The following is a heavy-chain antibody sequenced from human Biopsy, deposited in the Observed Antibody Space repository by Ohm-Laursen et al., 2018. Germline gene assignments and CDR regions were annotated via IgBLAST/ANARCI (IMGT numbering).Heavy chain of an antibody. CDR3: ARSRGSSGIATIYYYGMDV. J-gene: IGHJ6*02. D-gene: IGHD3-10*01. CDR2: ISSSSDNI. V-gene: IGHV3-21*01. Sequence: SLRLSYTASGFTLSSYSMNWVRQTPGKGLEWVSTISSSSDNIYYVDSVKGRFTISRDNAKNSLYLQMNSLRAEDTAVYYCARSRGSSGIATIYYYGMDVWGQGTTVTVSS. CDR1: GFTLSSYS.